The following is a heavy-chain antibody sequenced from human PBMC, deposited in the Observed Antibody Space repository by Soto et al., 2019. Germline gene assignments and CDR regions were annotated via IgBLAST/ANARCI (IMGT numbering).Heavy chain of an antibody. CDR1: GGSISSYY. Sequence: LSLTCTVSGGSISSYYWSWIRQPAGKGLEWIGRIYTSGSTNYNPSLKSRATMSVDTSKNQFSLKLSSVTAADTAVYYCARDYLPYCGGDCSHYYYGMDVWGQGTTVTVSS. CDR2: IYTSGST. V-gene: IGHV4-4*07. D-gene: IGHD2-21*02. CDR3: ARDYLPYCGGDCSHYYYGMDV. J-gene: IGHJ6*02.